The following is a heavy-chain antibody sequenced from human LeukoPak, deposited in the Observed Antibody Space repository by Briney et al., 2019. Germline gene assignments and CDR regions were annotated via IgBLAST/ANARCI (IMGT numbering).Heavy chain of an antibody. CDR1: GGSISSYY. J-gene: IGHJ5*02. V-gene: IGHV4-59*01. Sequence: SETLSLTCTVSGGSISSYYWSWIRQPPGKGLEWIGYIYYSGSTNYNPSLKSRVTISVDTSKNQFSLKLSSVTAADTAVYYCARRYYYGSGSYEFDPWGQGTPVTVSS. CDR3: ARRYYYGSGSYEFDP. CDR2: IYYSGST. D-gene: IGHD3-10*01.